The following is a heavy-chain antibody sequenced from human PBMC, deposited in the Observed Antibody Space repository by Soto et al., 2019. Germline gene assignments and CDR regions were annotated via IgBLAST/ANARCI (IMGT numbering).Heavy chain of an antibody. Sequence: EVQLLESAGGLVQPGGSLRLSCAASGFTFTTYAMSWVRQPPGKGLEWVSGISSSGDIPYYADSVKGRFTISRDQSKKTVYLQMNSLRAEDTALYYCAKVNSIVGDGDHDYWGQGTLVSVSS. J-gene: IGHJ4*02. CDR2: ISSSGDIP. D-gene: IGHD4-17*01. CDR3: AKVNSIVGDGDHDY. CDR1: GFTFTTYA. V-gene: IGHV3-23*01.